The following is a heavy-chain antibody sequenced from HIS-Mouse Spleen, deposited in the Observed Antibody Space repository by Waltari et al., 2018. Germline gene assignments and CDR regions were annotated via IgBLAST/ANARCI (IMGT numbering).Heavy chain of an antibody. Sequence: QLQLQESGPGLVKPSETLSLTCTVSGGSISSYYWSWIRQPAGKGLEWIGRIYTSGRTNYNPPLKRRVTMSVDTSKNQFPLELSSVTAAETAVYYCARDFHHFWSGYYGGDKKHDAFDIWGQGTMVTVSS. J-gene: IGHJ3*02. V-gene: IGHV4-4*07. CDR3: ARDFHHFWSGYYGGDKKHDAFDI. D-gene: IGHD3-3*02. CDR2: IYTSGRT. CDR1: GGSISSYY.